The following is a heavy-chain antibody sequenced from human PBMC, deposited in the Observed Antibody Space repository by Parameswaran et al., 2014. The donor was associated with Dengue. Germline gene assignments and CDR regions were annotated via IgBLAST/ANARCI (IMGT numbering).Heavy chain of an antibody. D-gene: IGHD6-13*01. V-gene: IGHV1-8*01. J-gene: IGHJ5*02. CDR3: ARRIAAAGTFIWFDP. CDR2: MNPNSGNT. Sequence: WVRQAPGQGLEWMGWMNPNSGNTGYAQKFQGRVSMTRNSSISTAYMELSSLRSDDTAVYYCARRIAAAGTFIWFDPWGQGTLVTVSS.